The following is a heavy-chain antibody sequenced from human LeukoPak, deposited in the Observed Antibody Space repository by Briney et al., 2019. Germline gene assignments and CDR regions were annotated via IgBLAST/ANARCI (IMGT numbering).Heavy chain of an antibody. CDR1: GGSISSYY. CDR3: ARGLWFGERYMDV. CDR2: IYYGGST. J-gene: IGHJ6*03. D-gene: IGHD3-10*01. Sequence: PSETLSLTCTVSGGSISSYYWSWIRQPPGKGLEWIGYIYYGGSTNYNPSLKSRVTFSVDTSKNQFSLKLSSVTAADTAVYYCARGLWFGERYMDVWGKGTTVTVSS. V-gene: IGHV4-59*01.